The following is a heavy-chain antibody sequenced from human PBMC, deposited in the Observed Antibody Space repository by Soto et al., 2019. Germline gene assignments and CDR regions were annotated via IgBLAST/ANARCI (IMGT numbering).Heavy chain of an antibody. CDR3: RSLVKVRGVIDGGARGYNWFDP. J-gene: IGHJ5*02. V-gene: IGHV3-48*02. CDR2: ISSSSSTI. Sequence: GGSLRLSCAASGFTFSSYSMNWVRQAPGKGLEWVSYISSSSSTIYYADSVKGRFTISRDNAKNSLYLQMNSLRDEDTAVYYCRSLVKVRGVIDGGARGYNWFDPWGQGTLVTVSS. CDR1: GFTFSSYS. D-gene: IGHD3-10*01.